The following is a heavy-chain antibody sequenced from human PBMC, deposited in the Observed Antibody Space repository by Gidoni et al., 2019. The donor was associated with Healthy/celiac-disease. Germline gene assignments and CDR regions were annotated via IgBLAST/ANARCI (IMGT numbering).Heavy chain of an antibody. CDR1: GFTVSSNY. J-gene: IGHJ4*02. CDR2: IYSGGST. V-gene: IGHV3-66*01. Sequence: EVQLVESGGGLVQPGGSLRLSCAASGFTVSSNYMSWVRQAQGKGLEWVSVIYSGGSTYYADSVKGRFTISRDNSKNTLYPQMNSLRAEDTAVYYCASSTTTVTAFDYWGQGTLVTVSS. CDR3: ASSTTTVTAFDY. D-gene: IGHD4-17*01.